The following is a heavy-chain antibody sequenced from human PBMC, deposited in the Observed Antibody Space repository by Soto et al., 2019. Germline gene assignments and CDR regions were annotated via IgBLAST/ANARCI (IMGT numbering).Heavy chain of an antibody. D-gene: IGHD2-8*01. V-gene: IGHV3-13*01. Sequence: EVQLVESGGGLVQPGGSLRLSCAASGFTFSSYDMHWVRQATGKGLEWVSAIGTAGDKYYPGSVKGRFTISRENAKNSLYLQMNSLRAEDTAVYYCARGMSMDVWGQGTTVTVSS. J-gene: IGHJ6*02. CDR1: GFTFSSYD. CDR2: IGTAGDK. CDR3: ARGMSMDV.